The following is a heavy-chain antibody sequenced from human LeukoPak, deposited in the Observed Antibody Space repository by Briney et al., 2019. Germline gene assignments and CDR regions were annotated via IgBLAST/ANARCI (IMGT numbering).Heavy chain of an antibody. V-gene: IGHV3-30*03. CDR1: GFNFRTYG. J-gene: IGHJ4*02. CDR3: ATMIVVARHY. CDR2: ISYDGSNK. D-gene: IGHD3-22*01. Sequence: GGSLRLSCAASGFNFRTYGMHWVRQAPGKGLEWVAVISYDGSNKYYADSVKGRFTISRDNSKNTLYLQMNSLRAEDTAVYYCATMIVVARHYWGQGTLVTVSS.